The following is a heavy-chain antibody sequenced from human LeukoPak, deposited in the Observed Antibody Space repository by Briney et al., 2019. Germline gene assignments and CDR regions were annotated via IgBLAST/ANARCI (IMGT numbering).Heavy chain of an antibody. D-gene: IGHD4-11*01. Sequence: GGSLRLSCSASGFTFSSYAMHWVRQAPGKGLEYVSAISSNGGTTYYADSVKGRFTISRDNSKNTLYLQMSSLRPEDTAVYHCVKEGSTATIGGLFDYWGQGILVTVSS. CDR3: VKEGSTATIGGLFDY. CDR1: GFTFSSYA. V-gene: IGHV3-64D*06. CDR2: ISSNGGTT. J-gene: IGHJ4*02.